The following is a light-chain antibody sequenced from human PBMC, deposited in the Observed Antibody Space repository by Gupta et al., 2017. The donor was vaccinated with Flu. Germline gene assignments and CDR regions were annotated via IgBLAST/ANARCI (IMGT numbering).Light chain of an antibody. V-gene: IGLV4-69*01. CDR1: SGHSDYA. CDR3: QTWDTGIRV. J-gene: IGLJ3*02. CDR2: INRDGSH. Sequence: QLVLTQSPSASASLGASVKLTCTLSSGHSDYAIAWHQQQPEKGPRYLMKINRDGSHNKGDGIPDRFSGSSSGAERYLTISSLQSEDEADYYCQTWDTGIRVFGRGTKLTVL.